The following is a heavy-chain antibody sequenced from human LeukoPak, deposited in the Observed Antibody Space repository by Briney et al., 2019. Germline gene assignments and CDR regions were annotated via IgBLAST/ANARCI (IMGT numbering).Heavy chain of an antibody. J-gene: IGHJ6*03. CDR2: IKQDGSEK. CDR3: ARVYYGSGSLHYYYYYMDV. CDR1: GFSFNNAW. Sequence: GGSLRLSCAASGFSFNNAWMSWVRQAPGKGVEWVANIKQDGSEKYYVDSVKGRFTISRDNSKNSLYLQMDSLRAEDTAVYYCARVYYGSGSLHYYYYYMDVWGRGTTVAISS. V-gene: IGHV3-7*03. D-gene: IGHD3-10*01.